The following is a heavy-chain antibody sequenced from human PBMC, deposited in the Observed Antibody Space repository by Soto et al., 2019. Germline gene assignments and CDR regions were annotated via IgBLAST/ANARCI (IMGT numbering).Heavy chain of an antibody. CDR3: AKERAMVSYYFDY. J-gene: IGHJ4*02. CDR2: ISGSGGST. V-gene: IGHV3-23*01. CDR1: GFTFGSYA. Sequence: EEQLLESGGGLVQPGGSLRLSYAASGFTFGSYAMSWVRQAPGKGQEWVSAISGSGGSTYYADSVKGRFTISRDNSKNTLYLQMNSLRAEDTAVYYCAKERAMVSYYFDYWGQGTLVTVSS. D-gene: IGHD5-18*01.